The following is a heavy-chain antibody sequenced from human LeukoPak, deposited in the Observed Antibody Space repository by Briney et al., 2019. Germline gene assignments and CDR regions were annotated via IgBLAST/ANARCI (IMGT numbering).Heavy chain of an antibody. D-gene: IGHD3-22*01. CDR2: LRYDGSDE. CDR1: GFSFDNYG. J-gene: IGHJ3*01. Sequence: GGSLRLFCGVSGFSFDNYGMYWVRQSPGKGLEWVAFLRYDGSDEQYADSVKGRFTISRDNSQDTLFLQMNSLRPDDTAVYYCAKAYSRWALTLTNDAFDFWGQGTMVRVSS. CDR3: AKAYSRWALTLTNDAFDF. V-gene: IGHV3-30*02.